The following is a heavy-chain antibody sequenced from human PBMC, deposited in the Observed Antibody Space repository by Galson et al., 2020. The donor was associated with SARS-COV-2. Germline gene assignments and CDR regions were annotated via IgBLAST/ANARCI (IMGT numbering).Heavy chain of an antibody. CDR3: TRGRGDGYNYVFDY. J-gene: IGHJ4*02. Sequence: GESLKISCTASGFTFGDYGLSWVRQAPGKGLEWVAYIRGKTHGETTKYAPAVKDRFPISRDDSKSIAYLQMNSRTTEDTGVYYCTRGRGDGYNYVFDYWGQGALVTVSS. CDR1: GFTFGDYG. D-gene: IGHD1-1*01. CDR2: IRGKTHGETT. V-gene: IGHV3-49*04.